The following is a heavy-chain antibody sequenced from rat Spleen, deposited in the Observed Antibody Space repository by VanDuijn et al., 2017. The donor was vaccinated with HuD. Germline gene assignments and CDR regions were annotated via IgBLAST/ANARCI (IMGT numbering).Heavy chain of an antibody. D-gene: IGHD1-12*01. J-gene: IGHJ1*01. V-gene: IGHV3-1*01. Sequence: EVQLQESGPGLVKPSQSLSLTCFVTGYSITSNYWGWIRKFPGNKMEWMGYISYSGSTSYNPSLKSRISITRDTSKNQFFLQVNSVTTEDTATYYCARSLSYAHYFWYFNFWGPGTMVTVSS. CDR3: ARSLSYAHYFWYFNF. CDR1: GYSITSNY. CDR2: ISYSGST.